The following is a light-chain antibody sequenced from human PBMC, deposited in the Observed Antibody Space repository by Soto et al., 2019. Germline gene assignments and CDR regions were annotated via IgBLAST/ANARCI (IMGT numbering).Light chain of an antibody. CDR2: VDD. J-gene: IGLJ1*01. CDR1: NSNIGKND. CDR3: AAWDDSLSAFV. V-gene: IGLV1-47*02. Sequence: QSVLTQPLSVSGTPGQRVTISCSGSNSNIGKNDVYWYRHLPGTAPRLLIYVDDQRPSGVPDRFSASKSGTSASLAISGLRSDDEADYYCAAWDDSLSAFVFATGTKVTVL.